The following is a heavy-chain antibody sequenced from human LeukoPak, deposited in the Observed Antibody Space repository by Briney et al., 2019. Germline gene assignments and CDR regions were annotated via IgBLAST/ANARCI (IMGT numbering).Heavy chain of an antibody. CDR1: GNYW. V-gene: IGHV3-74*01. Sequence: QPGGCLRLSCTASGNYWILWIRQAPGKGLVWVSHINGDGSWTTYADSVKGRFTISKDNAKNTVYLQMNNLRAEDTAVYYCVSFYETYWGRGTLVTVSS. CDR2: INGDGSWT. CDR3: VSFYETY. D-gene: IGHD2-2*01. J-gene: IGHJ4*02.